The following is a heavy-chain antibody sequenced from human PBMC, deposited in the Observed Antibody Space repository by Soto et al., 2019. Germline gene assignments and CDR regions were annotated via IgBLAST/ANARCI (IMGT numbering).Heavy chain of an antibody. V-gene: IGHV4-34*01. CDR1: GGSFSGCY. J-gene: IGHJ4*02. Sequence: PSETLSLTCAVYGGSFSGCYWSWIRQPPGKGLEWIGEINHSGSTNYNPSLKSRVTISVDTSKNQFSLKLSSVTAADTAVYYCARGRRNYYDSSGYNFDYWGQGTLVTVSS. D-gene: IGHD3-22*01. CDR2: INHSGST. CDR3: ARGRRNYYDSSGYNFDY.